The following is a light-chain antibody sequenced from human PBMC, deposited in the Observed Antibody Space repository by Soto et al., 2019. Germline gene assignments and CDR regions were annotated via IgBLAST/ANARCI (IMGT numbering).Light chain of an antibody. CDR3: CSYAGSYTFV. CDR1: SSDVGGYNY. CDR2: GVS. V-gene: IGLV2-11*01. Sequence: QSALTQPRSVSGSPGQSVTISCTGTSSDVGGYNYVSWYQQHPGRAPKLMIYGVSKRPSGVPDRFSGSKSANTASLTISGLQAEDEADYYCCSYAGSYTFVFGGGTKLTVL. J-gene: IGLJ2*01.